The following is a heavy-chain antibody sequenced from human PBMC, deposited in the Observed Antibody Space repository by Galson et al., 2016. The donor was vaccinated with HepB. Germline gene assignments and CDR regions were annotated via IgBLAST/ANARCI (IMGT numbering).Heavy chain of an antibody. J-gene: IGHJ4*02. D-gene: IGHD4/OR15-4a*01. V-gene: IGHV1-69*13. CDR1: GATFSTNA. CDR2: ILPVFATA. Sequence: SVKVSCKASGATFSTNAISWVRQAPGQGLEWMGGILPVFATALYAQKFQDRVTITADESTGTAYMELRNLRSDDTAVYYCAREKGIGATTQVQNPYDYWGQGTLVTVSS. CDR3: AREKGIGATTQVQNPYDY.